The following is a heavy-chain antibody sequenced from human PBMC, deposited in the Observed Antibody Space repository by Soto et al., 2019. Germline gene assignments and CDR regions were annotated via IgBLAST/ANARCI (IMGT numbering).Heavy chain of an antibody. CDR1: GGSISSYY. V-gene: IGHV4-59*12. Sequence: SETLSLTCTVSGGSISSYYWSWIRRPPGKGLEWIGYIYYSGSTNYNPSLKSRVTISVDTSKNQFSLKLSSVTAADTAVYYCARGRPRIAVAGTRAFDIWGQGTMVTVSS. CDR3: ARGRPRIAVAGTRAFDI. J-gene: IGHJ3*02. D-gene: IGHD6-19*01. CDR2: IYYSGST.